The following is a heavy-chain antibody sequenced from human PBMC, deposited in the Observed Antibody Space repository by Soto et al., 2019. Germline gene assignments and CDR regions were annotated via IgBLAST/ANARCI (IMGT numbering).Heavy chain of an antibody. CDR1: GYTFTSYG. CDR3: AKDIDWSPMYGMDV. CDR2: ISAYNGNT. Sequence: ASVKVSCKASGYTFTSYGISWVRQAPGQGLEWMGWISAYNGNTNYAQKLQGRVTMTTDTSTSTAYMELSSLRAEDTALYYCAKDIDWSPMYGMDVWGQGTTVTVSS. D-gene: IGHD3-9*01. V-gene: IGHV1-18*01. J-gene: IGHJ6*02.